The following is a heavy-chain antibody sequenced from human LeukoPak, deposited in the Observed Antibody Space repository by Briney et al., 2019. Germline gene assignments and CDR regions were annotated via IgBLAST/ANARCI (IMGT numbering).Heavy chain of an antibody. CDR2: IYYSGSA. D-gene: IGHD4-17*01. J-gene: IGHJ4*02. CDR1: GGSITSSKW. CDR3: ARGTVTTEYFDY. Sequence: SETLSLTCAVSGGSITSSKWWSWVRQPPGKGLEWIGYIYYSGSANYNPSLKSRVTISVDTSKNQFSLRLTSVTAADTAVYYCARGTVTTEYFDYWGQGTLATVSS. V-gene: IGHV4-4*02.